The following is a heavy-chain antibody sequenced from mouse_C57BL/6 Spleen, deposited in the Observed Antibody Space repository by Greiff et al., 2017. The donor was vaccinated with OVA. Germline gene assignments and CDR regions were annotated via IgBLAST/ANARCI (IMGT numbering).Heavy chain of an antibody. J-gene: IGHJ3*01. D-gene: IGHD2-4*01. CDR3: ARAIYYDYDGAWFAY. V-gene: IGHV1-81*01. Sequence: QVQLQQSGAELARPGASVKLSCKASGYTFTSYGISWVKQRTGQGLEWIGEIYPRSGNTYYNEKFKGKATLTADKSSSTAYMELRSLTSEDSAVYFCARAIYYDYDGAWFAYWGQGTLVTVSA. CDR2: IYPRSGNT. CDR1: GYTFTSYG.